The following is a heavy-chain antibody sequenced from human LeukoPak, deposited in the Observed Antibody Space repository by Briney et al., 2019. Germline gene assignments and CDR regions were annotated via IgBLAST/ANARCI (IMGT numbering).Heavy chain of an antibody. CDR2: ISGDGDRT. D-gene: IGHD5-12*01. J-gene: IGHJ5*02. CDR3: AKDRGYEVIFDP. V-gene: IGHV3-43*02. Sequence: GGSPRLSCAASGINFNTYAMHWVRQAPGKGLEWVSLISGDGDRTSYADSVKGRFTISRDNDKNSLYLQMNSLSIEDTALYYCAKDRGYEVIFDPWGQGTLVAVSS. CDR1: GINFNTYA.